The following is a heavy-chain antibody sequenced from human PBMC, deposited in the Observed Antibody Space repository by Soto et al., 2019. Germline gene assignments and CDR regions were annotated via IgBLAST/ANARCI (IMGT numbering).Heavy chain of an antibody. V-gene: IGHV4-39*01. Sequence: SETLSLTCTVSGGSISSSSYYWGWIRQPPGKGLEWIGSIYYSGSTYYNPSLKSRVTISVDTSKNQFSLKLSSVTAADTAVYYCARLSPLIQQYYDILTGEFDYWGQGTLVTVSS. J-gene: IGHJ4*02. CDR3: ARLSPLIQQYYDILTGEFDY. CDR2: IYYSGST. D-gene: IGHD3-9*01. CDR1: GGSISSSSYY.